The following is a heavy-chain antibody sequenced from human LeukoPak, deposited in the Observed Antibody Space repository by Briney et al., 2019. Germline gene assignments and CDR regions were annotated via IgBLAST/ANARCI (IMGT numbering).Heavy chain of an antibody. CDR1: GYTFTSYG. CDR2: ISAYNGNT. Sequence: ASVKVSCKASGYTFTSYGISWVRQAPGQGLEWMGWISAYNGNTNYAQKLQGRVTMTTDTSTSTSYMELRSLRSDDTAVYYCARDPTRDSSSPLYGMDVWGQGTTVTVSS. J-gene: IGHJ6*02. V-gene: IGHV1-18*01. D-gene: IGHD6-6*01. CDR3: ARDPTRDSSSPLYGMDV.